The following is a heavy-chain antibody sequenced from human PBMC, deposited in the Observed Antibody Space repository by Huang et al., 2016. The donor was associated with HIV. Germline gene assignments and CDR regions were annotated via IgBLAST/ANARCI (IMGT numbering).Heavy chain of an antibody. V-gene: IGHV4-59*11. Sequence: QVQLQESGPGLVKPLETLSLTCTVSDGSISSHFWSWIRQPPGKGLEWIATINPSGRSNYTPSLESRVTLSKDTSKEQLSLKLHSVTAADTAVYYCARDGAYQYDSRAYYRDFWGQGTLVTVSS. CDR3: ARDGAYQYDSRAYYRDF. D-gene: IGHD3-22*01. J-gene: IGHJ4*02. CDR1: DGSISSHF. CDR2: INPSGRS.